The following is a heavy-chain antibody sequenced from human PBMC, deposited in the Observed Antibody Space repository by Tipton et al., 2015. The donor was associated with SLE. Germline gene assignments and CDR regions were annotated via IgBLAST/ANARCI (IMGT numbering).Heavy chain of an antibody. J-gene: IGHJ4*02. CDR1: GGSIGNYY. V-gene: IGHV4-59*01. CDR3: ARAPSHSIHFDC. D-gene: IGHD6-6*01. Sequence: TLSLTCTVSGGSIGNYYWSWIRQPPGKGLEWIGYIYYTGSTNYNPSLESRVTISLDTSKNQFSLEVSSVTAADTAVYYCARAPSHSIHFDCWGQGTLVSVSS. CDR2: IYYTGST.